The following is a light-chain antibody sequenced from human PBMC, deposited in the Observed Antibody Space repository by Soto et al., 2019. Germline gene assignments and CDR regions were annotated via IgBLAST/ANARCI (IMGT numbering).Light chain of an antibody. CDR1: SSDVGGNNY. Sequence: QSALTQPRSVSGSPGQSVTISCTGTSSDVGGNNYVSWYQQHPGKAPKLMLYDVNKRPSGVPDRFSGSKSGNTASLTISGLQAEDEADYYCCSFAGSDVFGTGTKLTVL. V-gene: IGLV2-11*01. CDR2: DVN. CDR3: CSFAGSDV. J-gene: IGLJ1*01.